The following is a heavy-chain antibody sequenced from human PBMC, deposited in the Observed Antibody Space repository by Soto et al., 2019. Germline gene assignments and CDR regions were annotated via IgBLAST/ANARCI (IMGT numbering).Heavy chain of an antibody. D-gene: IGHD3-22*01. CDR1: GFTFTSSA. CDR3: AAKYYYDSSGWYYFVY. J-gene: IGHJ4*02. CDR2: IVVGSGNT. Sequence: SVKVSCKASGFTFTSSAVQWVRQARGQRLEWIGWIVVGSGNTNYAQKFQERVTITRDMSTSTAYMELSSLRSEDTAVYYCAAKYYYDSSGWYYFVYWGQGTLVTVSS. V-gene: IGHV1-58*01.